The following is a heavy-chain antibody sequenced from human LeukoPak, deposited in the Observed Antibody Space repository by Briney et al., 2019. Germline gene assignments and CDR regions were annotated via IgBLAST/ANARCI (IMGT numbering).Heavy chain of an antibody. Sequence: SETLSLTCTVSGASIRNYYWSWIRRPAGKGLEWIGRIYSSGSTNYNPSLNSRVTMSVDTSKNQFSLKLSSVTAADTAVYYCAKALPVGSWGDYWGQGTLVTVSS. V-gene: IGHV4-4*07. CDR2: IYSSGST. D-gene: IGHD3-10*01. CDR1: GASIRNYY. CDR3: AKALPVGSWGDY. J-gene: IGHJ4*02.